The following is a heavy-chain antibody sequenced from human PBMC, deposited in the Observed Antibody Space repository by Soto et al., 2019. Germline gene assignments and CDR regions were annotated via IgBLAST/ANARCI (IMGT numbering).Heavy chain of an antibody. D-gene: IGHD4-4*01. CDR3: AREWVTTLSDYYYGMDV. CDR2: MNPNRGNT. V-gene: IGHV1-8*01. Sequence: QVQLVQSGAEVKKPGASVKVSCKASGYTFTSYDINWVRQATGQGLEWMGWMNPNRGNTGYAQKFQGRVTMTRNTSISTAYMELSSLRSEDTAVYYCAREWVTTLSDYYYGMDVWGQGTTVTVSS. CDR1: GYTFTSYD. J-gene: IGHJ6*02.